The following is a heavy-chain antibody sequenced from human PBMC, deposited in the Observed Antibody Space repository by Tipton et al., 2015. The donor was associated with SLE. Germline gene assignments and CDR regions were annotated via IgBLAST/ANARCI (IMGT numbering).Heavy chain of an antibody. J-gene: IGHJ4*02. Sequence: TLSLTCAVSGYSISSGYYWGWIRQPPGKGLEWIGSIYHSGRTYYNPSLKSRVTISVDTSKNQFSLKLSSVTAADTAIYYCARDSPYDNSGYYSDYWGQGTQVTVSS. CDR2: IYHSGRT. D-gene: IGHD3-22*01. V-gene: IGHV4-38-2*02. CDR1: GYSISSGYY. CDR3: ARDSPYDNSGYYSDY.